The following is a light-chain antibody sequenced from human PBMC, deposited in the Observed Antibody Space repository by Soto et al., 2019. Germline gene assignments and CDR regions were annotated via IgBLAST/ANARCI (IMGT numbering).Light chain of an antibody. Sequence: DIQMTQSPSSLCASVGDRVTITCRASQSISSYLNWYQQKPGKAPKLLIYAASSLQSGVPSRFSGSGSGTDFTLTISSLQPEDFATYYCQQYNYYSWTFGQGTKVDIK. CDR1: QSISSY. CDR3: QQYNYYSWT. CDR2: AAS. J-gene: IGKJ1*01. V-gene: IGKV1-39*01.